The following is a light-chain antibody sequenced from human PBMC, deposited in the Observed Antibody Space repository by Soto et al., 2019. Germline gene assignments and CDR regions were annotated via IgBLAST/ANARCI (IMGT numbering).Light chain of an antibody. J-gene: IGKJ5*01. CDR1: QSIGIC. V-gene: IGKV1-39*01. CDR2: GAS. Sequence: DIQMTQSPSSLSASVGDRVTITFRASQSIGICLNWYQQKPGKAPKLLMYGASNLQTGVPSRFSGSGSWTEFTLSIIGLQPEDFATYYCQQRNSSPITFGQVTRLDIK. CDR3: QQRNSSPIT.